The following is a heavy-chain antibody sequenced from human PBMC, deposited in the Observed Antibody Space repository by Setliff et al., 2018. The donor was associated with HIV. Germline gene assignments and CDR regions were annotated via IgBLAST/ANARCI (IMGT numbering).Heavy chain of an antibody. D-gene: IGHD3-22*01. CDR1: GGSASNSRYY. CDR2: IHYNEKT. Sequence: LETLSLTCTVSGGSASNSRYYWAWIRQPPGKGLEYIGSIHYNEKTHYNPSLKSRVTISIDTSKNQFSLNLTSVTAADTAVYYCASRVYYYDSNNFLREEGFDPWGQGTLVTSPQ. J-gene: IGHJ5*02. CDR3: ASRVYYYDSNNFLREEGFDP. V-gene: IGHV4-39*01.